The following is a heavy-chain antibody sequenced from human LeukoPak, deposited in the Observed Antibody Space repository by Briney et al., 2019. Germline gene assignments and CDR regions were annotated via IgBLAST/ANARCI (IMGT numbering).Heavy chain of an antibody. CDR3: TRVQYSGSYYNY. J-gene: IGHJ4*02. CDR1: GFTFGTFW. D-gene: IGHD1-26*01. CDR2: IRSKAYGGTT. Sequence: GGSLRLSCAASGFTFGTFWMTWVRQAPGKGLEWVGFIRSKAYGGTTEYAASVKGRFTISRDDSKSIAYLQMNSLKTEDTAVYYCTRVQYSGSYYNYWGQGTLVTVSS. V-gene: IGHV3-49*04.